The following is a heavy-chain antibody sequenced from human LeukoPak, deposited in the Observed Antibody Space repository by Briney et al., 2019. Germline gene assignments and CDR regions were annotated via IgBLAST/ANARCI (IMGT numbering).Heavy chain of an antibody. Sequence: PSETLPLTCTVSGVSISSGGYYWSWIRQPPGKGLEWIGYIYHSGSTYYNPSLKSRVTISVDRSKNQFSLKLSSVTAADTAVYYCASSFRGWFDPWGQGTLVTVSS. CDR3: ASSFRGWFDP. V-gene: IGHV4-30-2*01. J-gene: IGHJ5*02. CDR2: IYHSGST. CDR1: GVSISSGGYY. D-gene: IGHD3-16*02.